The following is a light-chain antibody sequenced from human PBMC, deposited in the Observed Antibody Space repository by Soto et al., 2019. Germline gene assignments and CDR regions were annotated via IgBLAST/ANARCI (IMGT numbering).Light chain of an antibody. J-gene: IGLJ1*01. V-gene: IGLV2-14*01. CDR3: SSYTSSSTLYV. CDR2: EVS. CDR1: SSDVGGYNY. Sequence: QSALTQPASVSGSPGQSITIYCTGTSSDVGGYNYVSWYQQHPGKAPKLMIYEVSNRPSGVSNRFSGSKSGNTASLTIPGLQAEDEADYYCSSYTSSSTLYVFGTGTKLTVL.